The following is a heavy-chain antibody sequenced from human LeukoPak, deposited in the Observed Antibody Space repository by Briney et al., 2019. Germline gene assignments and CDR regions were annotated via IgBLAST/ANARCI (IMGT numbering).Heavy chain of an antibody. Sequence: PGGSLRLSCAASGFAFSVYAMSWLRQPPGKGLEWVSTINANSGTTSYAASVRGRFTISRDNSKNTLYLQLNTLRADDTATYYCAKPRSGGLAVTADWFHPGGQGTLVVVSS. CDR1: GFAFSVYA. J-gene: IGHJ5*01. CDR3: AKPRSGGLAVTADWFHP. CDR2: INANSGTT. V-gene: IGHV3-23*01. D-gene: IGHD6-19*01.